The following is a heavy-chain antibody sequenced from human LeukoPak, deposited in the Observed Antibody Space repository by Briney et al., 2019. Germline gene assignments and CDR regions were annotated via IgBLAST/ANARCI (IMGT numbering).Heavy chain of an antibody. Sequence: SETLCPTCAECGGSFSGYYWSWLRQPPGKGLEWIGEINHSGSTNYNPSLKSRVTISVDTSKNQFSLKLSSVTAADTAVYYCARGRGAAHNWGQGTLVTVSS. CDR1: GGSFSGYY. CDR2: INHSGST. V-gene: IGHV4-34*01. D-gene: IGHD6-13*01. CDR3: ARGRGAAHN. J-gene: IGHJ4*02.